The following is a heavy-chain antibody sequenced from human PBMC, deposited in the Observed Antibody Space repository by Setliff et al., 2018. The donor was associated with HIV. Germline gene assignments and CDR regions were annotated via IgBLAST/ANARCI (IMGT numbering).Heavy chain of an antibody. CDR2: IIPISGTV. D-gene: IGHD1-26*01. Sequence: SVKVSCKASGGTFSSYAISWVRQAPGQGLEWMGGIIPISGTVNYAQKFWGRVTITTHESTSTAYMELSSLRSEDTAVYYCARPLNSYQWELQGYGMDVWGQGTTVTVSS. CDR3: ARPLNSYQWELQGYGMDV. V-gene: IGHV1-69*05. CDR1: GGTFSSYA. J-gene: IGHJ6*02.